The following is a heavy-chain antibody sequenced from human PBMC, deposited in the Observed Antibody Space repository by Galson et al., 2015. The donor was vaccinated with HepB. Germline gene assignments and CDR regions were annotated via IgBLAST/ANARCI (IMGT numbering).Heavy chain of an antibody. D-gene: IGHD1-26*01. Sequence: SLRLSCAASGFTFSNAWMNWVRQAPGKGLEWVGRIKSKTDGGSTDYAAPVKGRFTSSRDDSKNTLHLQMNSLKTEDTAVYYCTTDVDSGSYFGYYFDYWGQGTLVTVSS. J-gene: IGHJ4*02. CDR3: TTDVDSGSYFGYYFDY. CDR1: GFTFSNAW. V-gene: IGHV3-15*07. CDR2: IKSKTDGGST.